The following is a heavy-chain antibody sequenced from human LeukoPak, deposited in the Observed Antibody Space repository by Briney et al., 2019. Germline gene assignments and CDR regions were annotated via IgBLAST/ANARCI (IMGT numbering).Heavy chain of an antibody. V-gene: IGHV4-39*01. D-gene: IGHD2-2*01. CDR1: GGSIWTSDYY. CDR3: VRHCCSTPSKRTFDI. J-gene: IGHJ3*02. Sequence: SETPSLTCTVSGGSIWTSDYYWGCIRQFPGKGLEWIGTISDGGSTYYNPSLESRVIISVDTSKNQFSLKLSSVTAADTAVYYCVRHCCSTPSKRTFDIWGQGTLVTVSS. CDR2: ISDGGST.